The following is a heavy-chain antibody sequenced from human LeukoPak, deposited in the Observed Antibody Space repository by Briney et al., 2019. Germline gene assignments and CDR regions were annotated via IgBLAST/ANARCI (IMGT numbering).Heavy chain of an antibody. V-gene: IGHV4-39*07. CDR2: IFYSGST. Sequence: SETLSLTCTVSGGSISTSSYYWGWVRQPPGKGLEWIGNIFYSGSTYYSPSLKSRVTISLDTSKNQFSLKLSSVTAADTAVYYCAREVLRSGWYGGAFDYWGQGTLVTVST. CDR3: AREVLRSGWYGGAFDY. D-gene: IGHD6-19*01. J-gene: IGHJ4*02. CDR1: GGSISTSSYY.